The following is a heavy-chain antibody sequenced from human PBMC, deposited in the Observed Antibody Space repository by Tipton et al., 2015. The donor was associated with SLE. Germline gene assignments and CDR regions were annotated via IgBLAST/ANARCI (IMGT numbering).Heavy chain of an antibody. CDR1: GFTFGDHA. V-gene: IGHV3-9*01. D-gene: IGHD1-26*01. CDR3: AKDIGSGSYQGYFDY. CDR2: IVWNSGFR. Sequence: SLRLSCVDSGFTFGDHAMHWVRQAPGKGLEWVSSIVWNSGFRGYSDSVKGRFTISRDNAKNSLYLQMDSLRVEDTAFYYCAKDIGSGSYQGYFDYWGQGTLVVVSS. J-gene: IGHJ4*02.